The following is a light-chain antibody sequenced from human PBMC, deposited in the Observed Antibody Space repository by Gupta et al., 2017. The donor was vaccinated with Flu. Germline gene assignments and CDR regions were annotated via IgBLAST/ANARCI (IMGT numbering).Light chain of an antibody. V-gene: IGKV3-11*01. CDR2: DAS. CDR3: QQRSLWPLT. J-gene: IGKJ4*01. Sequence: PATLSLSSGERATLSCRASQTGGRQVAWYQQKPGRATSLRIVDASNRASGIPARFSGSGSGTDFTLTISSLETEDFAVYFCQQRSLWPLTFGGGTRVEIK. CDR1: QTGGRQ.